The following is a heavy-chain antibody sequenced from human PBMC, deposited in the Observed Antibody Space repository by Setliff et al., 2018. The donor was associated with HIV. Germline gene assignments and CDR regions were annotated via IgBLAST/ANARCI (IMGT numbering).Heavy chain of an antibody. CDR1: GGSISGYY. V-gene: IGHV4-59*12. J-gene: IGHJ4*02. CDR2: IYYIGNT. Sequence: SETLSLTCTVSGGSISGYYWSWIRQPPGKGLEWIGYIYYIGNTNYNPSLKSRVTISVDTSKNQFSLQLNSVTAADTAVYYCASGEYSYGYRFDYWGQGTLVTVSS. CDR3: ASGEYSYGYRFDY. D-gene: IGHD5-18*01.